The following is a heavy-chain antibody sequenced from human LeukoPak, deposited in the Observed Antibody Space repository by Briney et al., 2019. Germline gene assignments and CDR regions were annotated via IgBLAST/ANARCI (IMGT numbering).Heavy chain of an antibody. J-gene: IGHJ3*02. Sequence: PSETLSLTCAVSGGSISSGGYSWSWIRQPPGKGLEWIGYIYHSGSTYYNPSLKSRVTISVDTSNNQFSLNLSSVTAADTAVYYCARAPPMKSAGTRGAFDIWGQGTMVSVSS. CDR2: IYHSGST. CDR1: GGSISSGGYS. D-gene: IGHD6-13*01. V-gene: IGHV4-30-2*01. CDR3: ARAPPMKSAGTRGAFDI.